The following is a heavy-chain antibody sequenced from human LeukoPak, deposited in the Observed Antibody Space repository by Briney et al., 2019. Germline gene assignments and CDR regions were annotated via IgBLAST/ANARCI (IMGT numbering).Heavy chain of an antibody. Sequence: PSETLSLTCAVYGGSFSGYYWRWIRQPAGKGREWMGEINHSGSTNYNPSLKSRVTLSVDTSKNQFSLKLSSVTAADTAVYYCARYYYDSSAPSWGQGTPVTVSS. D-gene: IGHD3-22*01. CDR3: ARYYYDSSAPS. CDR2: INHSGST. J-gene: IGHJ5*02. CDR1: GGSFSGYY. V-gene: IGHV4-34*01.